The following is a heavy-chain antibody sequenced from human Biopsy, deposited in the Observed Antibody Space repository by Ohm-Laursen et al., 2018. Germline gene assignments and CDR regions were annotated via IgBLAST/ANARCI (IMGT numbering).Heavy chain of an antibody. CDR1: GGSIYNFF. J-gene: IGHJ4*02. V-gene: IGHV4-59*07. CDR2: IYYSGST. CDR3: ARVGAGAASIDYFDY. D-gene: IGHD1-26*01. Sequence: SDTLSLTCTVSGGSIYNFFWSWIRQPPGKGLEWIGYIYYSGSTNYNPSLKSRVTISVDRSKNQFSLELSSVTAADTAVYYCARVGAGAASIDYFDYWGQGALVTVSS.